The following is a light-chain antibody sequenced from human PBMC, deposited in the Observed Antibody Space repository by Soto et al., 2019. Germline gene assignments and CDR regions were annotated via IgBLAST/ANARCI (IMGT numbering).Light chain of an antibody. CDR3: CSYTDIALDVV. V-gene: IGLV2-14*01. J-gene: IGLJ2*01. CDR2: DVT. CDR1: SSEIGDYDY. Sequence: QSVLTQPASVSGSPGQSITISCTGTSSEIGDYDYVSWYQHLPGKAPKLLIFDVTHRPSGVSDRFSGSKSGNTASLTISGVRPEDEADYYCCSYTDIALDVVFGGGTKLTVL.